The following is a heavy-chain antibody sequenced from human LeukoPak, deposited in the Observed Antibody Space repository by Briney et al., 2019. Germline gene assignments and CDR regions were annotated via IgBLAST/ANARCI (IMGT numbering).Heavy chain of an antibody. V-gene: IGHV3-30*03. Sequence: PGRSLRLSCAASGFTFSGYGMHWVRQAPGKGLEWVTGIAYDGSRKHYADSVKGRFTISRENAKNSLYLQMNSLRAGDTAVYYCAGARLLDYWGQGTLVTVSS. J-gene: IGHJ4*02. CDR3: AGARLLDY. CDR1: GFTFSGYG. D-gene: IGHD3-22*01. CDR2: IAYDGSRK.